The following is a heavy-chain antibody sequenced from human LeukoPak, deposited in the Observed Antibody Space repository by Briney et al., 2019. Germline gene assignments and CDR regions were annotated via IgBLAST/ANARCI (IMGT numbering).Heavy chain of an antibody. Sequence: PGGSLRLSCAAAGFTFSSYDMNWVRQSPGRGLEWLSYISAAGTTMRYADSVRGRFTTARDNAKNPLYVELNNLRAEDTAIYYCARGTHSPVSGYYDFWGQGTLVTVSS. D-gene: IGHD2-15*01. CDR3: ARGTHSPVSGYYDF. V-gene: IGHV3-48*03. J-gene: IGHJ4*02. CDR1: GFTFSSYD. CDR2: ISAAGTTM.